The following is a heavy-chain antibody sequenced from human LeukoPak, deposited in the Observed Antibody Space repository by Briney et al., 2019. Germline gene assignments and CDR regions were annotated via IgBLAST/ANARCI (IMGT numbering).Heavy chain of an antibody. CDR3: ARSMSNGGFRLDY. Sequence: SQTLSLTCAIAGDSVSSKNPAWNWIRQSPSRGLEWLGRTYYRSKWSFDYAVSVEGQITIKPDTSKNQFSLQLNSETPEDTAVYYCARSMSNGGFRLDYWGQGSLVTVSS. CDR2: TYYRSKWSF. D-gene: IGHD4-11*01. V-gene: IGHV6-1*01. J-gene: IGHJ4*02. CDR1: GDSVSSKNPA.